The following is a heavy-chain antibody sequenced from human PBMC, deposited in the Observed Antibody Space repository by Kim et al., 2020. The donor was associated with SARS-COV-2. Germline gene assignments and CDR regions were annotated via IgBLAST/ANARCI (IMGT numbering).Heavy chain of an antibody. Sequence: GSLRLSCAASGFTFSSYALSWVRQAPGKGLEWVSAVSGSGFTTYYADSVKGRFTISRDNSKNTLYLQMNSLRAEDTAVYYCAKDRGGSYWGVVLDSRGLDYWGQGTLVTVSS. CDR2: VSGSGFTT. CDR1: GFTFSSYA. V-gene: IGHV3-23*01. D-gene: IGHD2-15*01. J-gene: IGHJ4*02. CDR3: AKDRGGSYWGVVLDSRGLDY.